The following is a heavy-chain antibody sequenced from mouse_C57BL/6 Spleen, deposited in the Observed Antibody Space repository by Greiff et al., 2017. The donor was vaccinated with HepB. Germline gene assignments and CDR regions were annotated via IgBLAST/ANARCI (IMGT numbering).Heavy chain of an antibody. Sequence: EVQRVESGGDLVKPGGSLKLSCAASGFTFSSYGMSWVRQTPDKRLEWVATISSGGSYTYYPDSVKGRFTISRDNAKNTLYLQMSSLKSEDTAMYYCARQDYDNYFDYWGQGTTLTVSS. CDR3: ARQDYDNYFDY. J-gene: IGHJ2*01. CDR1: GFTFSSYG. D-gene: IGHD2-4*01. V-gene: IGHV5-6*01. CDR2: ISSGGSYT.